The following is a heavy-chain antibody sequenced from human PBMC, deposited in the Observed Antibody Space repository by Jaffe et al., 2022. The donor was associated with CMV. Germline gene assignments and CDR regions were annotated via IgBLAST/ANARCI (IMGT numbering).Heavy chain of an antibody. CDR3: TRGGFWDGYLFSGWYFDL. CDR2: INHDGTT. Sequence: QVQLQQWGAGLLKPSETLSLTCAVYGGSLSGHYWSWIRQPPGKGLEWIGEINHDGTTNYNPSLKSRVMTSLDTSKNQFSLRLTSVTAADTAMYFCTRGGFWDGYLFSGWYFDLWGRGTLVTVSS. J-gene: IGHJ2*01. V-gene: IGHV4-34*01. D-gene: IGHD3-3*01. CDR1: GGSLSGHY.